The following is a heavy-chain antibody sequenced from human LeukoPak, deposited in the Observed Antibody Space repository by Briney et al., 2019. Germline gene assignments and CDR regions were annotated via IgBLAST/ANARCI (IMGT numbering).Heavy chain of an antibody. D-gene: IGHD3-3*01. CDR1: GGTFSSYA. CDR2: IIPIFGTA. Sequence: ASAKVSCKASGGTFSSYAISWVRQAPGQGLEWMGGIIPIFGTANYAQKFQGRVTITADESTSTAYMELSSLRSEDTAVYYCASIGDFWSGYYRDYGMDVWGQGTTVTVSS. J-gene: IGHJ6*02. V-gene: IGHV1-69*13. CDR3: ASIGDFWSGYYRDYGMDV.